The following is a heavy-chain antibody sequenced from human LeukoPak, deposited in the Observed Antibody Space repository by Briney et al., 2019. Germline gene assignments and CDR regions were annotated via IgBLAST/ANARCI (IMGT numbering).Heavy chain of an antibody. V-gene: IGHV4-39*01. CDR2: MFYGGTT. J-gene: IGHJ6*03. CDR1: GGPITSSGYY. D-gene: IGHD1-26*01. Sequence: SETLSLTCTVSGGPITSSGYYWGWIRQPPGKGQEWIGSMFYGGTTYHNPSLKSRVTIFVDTSKTQFSLNLNSVTASDTAVYYCARWRVGATPYYYYYMDVWGKGTTVTVSS. CDR3: ARWRVGATPYYYYYMDV.